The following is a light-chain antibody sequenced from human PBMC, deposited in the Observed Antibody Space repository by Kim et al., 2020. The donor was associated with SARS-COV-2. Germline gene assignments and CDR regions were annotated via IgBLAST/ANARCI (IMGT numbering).Light chain of an antibody. CDR1: IGSLATNF. CDR2: EHI. V-gene: IGLV6-57*03. Sequence: GKTVTISCFRSIGSLATNFVRWYLPRPGSAPITVIYEHIQRPSGVPDRFSGSIDSSSNSAHLSISGLKTEDEADFFCQSYGISAVVFGGGTQLTVL. CDR3: QSYGISAVV. J-gene: IGLJ2*01.